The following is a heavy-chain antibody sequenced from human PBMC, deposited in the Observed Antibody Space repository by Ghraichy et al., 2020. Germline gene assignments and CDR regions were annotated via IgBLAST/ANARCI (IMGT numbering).Heavy chain of an antibody. CDR1: GFTFSGYW. Sequence: GGSLRLSCAVSGFTFSGYWMSWVRQAPGKGLEWVAKIQQDGSEKYYVDSVKGRFTISRDNARNLLYLQMNSLGVEDTAVYYCARVAGSDCVSWYYFDFWGQGTLVSVSS. D-gene: IGHD6-13*01. J-gene: IGHJ4*02. CDR3: ARVAGSDCVSWYYFDF. CDR2: IQQDGSEK. V-gene: IGHV3-7*01.